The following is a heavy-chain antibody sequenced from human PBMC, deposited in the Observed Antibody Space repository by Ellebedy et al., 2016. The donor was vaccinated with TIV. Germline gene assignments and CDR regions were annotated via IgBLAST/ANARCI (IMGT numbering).Heavy chain of an antibody. V-gene: IGHV5-10-1*01. CDR2: IDPGDSYT. D-gene: IGHD2-15*01. CDR3: ARQRIGSANPEDIVVVPGDY. J-gene: IGHJ4*02. CDR1: GYTFTNYW. Sequence: GESLKISXTASGYTFTNYWLVWVRQMPGKGLEWMGRIDPGDSYTNYSPSFQGHVTLSVDKSIKTAYLQWSTLKASDTAMYYCARQRIGSANPEDIVVVPGDYWGQGTLVTVSS.